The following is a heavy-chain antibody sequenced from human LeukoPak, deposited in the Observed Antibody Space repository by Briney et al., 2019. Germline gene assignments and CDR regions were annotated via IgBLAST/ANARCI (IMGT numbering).Heavy chain of an antibody. Sequence: SETLSLTCNVSGGSIGSYPWSWIRQSPGKGLEWIGDIYYSGSTNYNPSLKSRVTLLVDMSKNQFSLKVRSVTAVDTAKYYCARNRWGTGASFDSWGQGTLVTVSS. CDR3: ARNRWGTGASFDS. CDR1: GGSIGSYP. J-gene: IGHJ4*02. V-gene: IGHV4-59*01. D-gene: IGHD2-8*02. CDR2: IYYSGST.